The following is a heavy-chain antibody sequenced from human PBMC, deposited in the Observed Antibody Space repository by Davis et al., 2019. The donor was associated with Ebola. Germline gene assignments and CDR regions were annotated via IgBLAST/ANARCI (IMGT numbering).Heavy chain of an antibody. J-gene: IGHJ4*02. V-gene: IGHV4-61*01. CDR1: GGSVSSGSYY. CDR3: ARAIRSGYPDY. Sequence: ETLSLTCTVSGGSVSSGSYYWSWIRQSPGKGLEWIGYIYFIGSTNYNPSLKCRVILSIDTSKNQFSLKLSSVTAADTAVYYCARAIRSGYPDYWGQGTLVTVSS. D-gene: IGHD3-22*01. CDR2: IYFIGST.